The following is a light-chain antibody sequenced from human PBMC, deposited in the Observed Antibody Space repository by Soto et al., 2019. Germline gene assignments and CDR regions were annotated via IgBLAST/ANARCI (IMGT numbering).Light chain of an antibody. CDR1: QTVSSNY. Sequence: IVLTQSPGTLSLSPGERATLSCRASQTVSSNYLAWYQQKPGQAPRVLVYGASRRATGIPDRFSGSGSGTDFTLSISSVEPEDFAVYYCQQYGSSGTFGQGTKVDIK. V-gene: IGKV3-20*01. J-gene: IGKJ1*01. CDR3: QQYGSSGT. CDR2: GAS.